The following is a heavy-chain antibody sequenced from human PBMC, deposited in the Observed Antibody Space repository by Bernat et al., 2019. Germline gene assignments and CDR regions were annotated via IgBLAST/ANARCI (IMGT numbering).Heavy chain of an antibody. CDR1: GFTFSSYV. CDR3: AKAPGDSSASYYYYCMDV. J-gene: IGHJ6*03. CDR2: ISGTGART. Sequence: EVQLSESGGGLVQPGGSLRLSCAASGFTFSSYVMSWVRQAPGKGLEWVSAISGTGARTYYAESVKGRFTISRDNSKNNLYLQMNSLRAEDTAVYYCAKAPGDSSASYYYYCMDVWCKGTTVTISS. V-gene: IGHV3-23*01. D-gene: IGHD6-25*01.